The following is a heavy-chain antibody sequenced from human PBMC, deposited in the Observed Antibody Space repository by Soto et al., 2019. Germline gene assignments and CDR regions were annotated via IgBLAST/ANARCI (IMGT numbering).Heavy chain of an antibody. J-gene: IGHJ6*03. D-gene: IGHD6-25*01. CDR3: ARGRSSAGYYYYYYMDV. CDR1: GYTFTGYY. CDR2: INPNSGNT. Sequence: ASVKVSCKASGYTFTGYYMHWVRQAPGQGLEWMGWINPNSGNTGYAQKFQGRVTMTRNTSISTAYMELSSLRSEDTAVYYCARGRSSAGYYYYYYMDVWGKGTTVNVSS. V-gene: IGHV1-8*02.